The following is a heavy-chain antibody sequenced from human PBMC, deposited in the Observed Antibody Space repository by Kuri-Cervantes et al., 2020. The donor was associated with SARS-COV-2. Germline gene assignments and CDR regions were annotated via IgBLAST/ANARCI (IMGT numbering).Heavy chain of an antibody. CDR3: ARVGVATGGFWFDP. CDR1: GGCISSGGYY. J-gene: IGHJ5*02. CDR2: IYHSGST. Sequence: SETLSLTCTVSGGCISSGGYYWSWIRQPPGKGLEWIGYIYHSGSTYYNPSLKSRVTISVDRSKNQFSLKLSSVTAADTAVYYCARVGVATGGFWFDPWGQGTLVTVSS. D-gene: IGHD5-12*01. V-gene: IGHV4-30-2*01.